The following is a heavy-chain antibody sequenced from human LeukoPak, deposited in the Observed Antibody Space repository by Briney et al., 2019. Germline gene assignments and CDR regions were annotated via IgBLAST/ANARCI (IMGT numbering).Heavy chain of an antibody. CDR1: GYTFTGYY. CDR3: ARVTGSIDY. D-gene: IGHD1-26*01. CDR2: MNPKSGNT. J-gene: IGHJ4*02. Sequence: ASVKVSCKASGYTFTGYYMHWVRQAPGQGLEWMGWMNPKSGNTGYAQKFQGRVTMTRDTSIRTAYMELSSLRSEDTAVYYCARVTGSIDYWGQGTLVTVSS. V-gene: IGHV1-8*02.